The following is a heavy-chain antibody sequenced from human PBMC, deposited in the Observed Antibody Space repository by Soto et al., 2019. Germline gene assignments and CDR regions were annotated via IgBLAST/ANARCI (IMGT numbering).Heavy chain of an antibody. D-gene: IGHD5-18*01. CDR1: GDTFNNYA. Sequence: QVQLVQSGAEVKRPGSSVKVSCKASGDTFNNYAISWVRQAPGQGLEWMGNIIPIFDTANYAQNFQGRVTITADESTSTADMELSSLRSEDTAIYYCARDKDTSMVTSWFDPWGQGTLVTVSS. CDR3: ARDKDTSMVTSWFDP. CDR2: IIPIFDTA. V-gene: IGHV1-69*15. J-gene: IGHJ5*02.